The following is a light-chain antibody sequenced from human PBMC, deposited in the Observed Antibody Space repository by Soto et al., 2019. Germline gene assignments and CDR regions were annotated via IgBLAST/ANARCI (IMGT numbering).Light chain of an antibody. CDR1: HGVGNN. V-gene: IGKV3-15*01. J-gene: IGKJ4*01. CDR2: GAS. CDR3: QQYHQWPVT. Sequence: EIVLTQSPGTRSLSPGERATLSCRASHGVGNNLAWYQKIPGQAPRLLIYGASTRTTGVPARFSGSGSATQFNLTISRLQSEDLGFYYCQQYHQWPVTFGGGTKLDIK.